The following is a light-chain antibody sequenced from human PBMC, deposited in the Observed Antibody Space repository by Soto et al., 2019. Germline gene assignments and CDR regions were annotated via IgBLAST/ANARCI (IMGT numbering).Light chain of an antibody. J-gene: IGLJ2*01. Sequence: QSALTQPPSASGTPGQRVTISCSGSSSNIGSNTANWYQQLPGTAPKLLIYSNNQRPSGVPDRFSGSKSGTSASLAISGLQSEDEADYYCAAWDDSLNGPVFGGGTKVTVL. CDR3: AAWDDSLNGPV. CDR1: SSNIGSNT. CDR2: SNN. V-gene: IGLV1-44*01.